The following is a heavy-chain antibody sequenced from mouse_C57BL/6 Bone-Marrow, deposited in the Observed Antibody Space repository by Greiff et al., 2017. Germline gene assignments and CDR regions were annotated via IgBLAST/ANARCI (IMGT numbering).Heavy chain of an antibody. D-gene: IGHD1-1*01. CDR1: GYTFTTYP. CDR3: ARGGYYYGSSDYAMDY. Sequence: QVQLQQSGAELVKPGASVKMSCKASGYTFTTYPIEWMKQNHGKSLEWIGNFHPYNDDTKYNEKFKGKATLTVEKSSSTVYLELSRLTSDDSAVYYCARGGYYYGSSDYAMDYWGQGTSVTVSS. CDR2: FHPYNDDT. V-gene: IGHV1-47*01. J-gene: IGHJ4*01.